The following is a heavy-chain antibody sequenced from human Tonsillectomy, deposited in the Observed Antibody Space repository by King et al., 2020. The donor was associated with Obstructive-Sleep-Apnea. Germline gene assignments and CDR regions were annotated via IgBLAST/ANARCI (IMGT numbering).Heavy chain of an antibody. V-gene: IGHV3-33*06. D-gene: IGHD3-16*01. CDR3: AKDLRYLGYYFDH. CDR1: GFTFSNYG. J-gene: IGHJ4*02. CDR2: IWHDGSNE. Sequence: VQLVESGGGVVQSGRSLRLSCTASGFTFSNYGMHWVRQAPGKGLEWVAVIWHDGSNEYYADSAKGRFTISRDNSKNTLYLQMNRLRAGDTAVYYCAKDLRYLGYYFDHWGQGTLVTVSS.